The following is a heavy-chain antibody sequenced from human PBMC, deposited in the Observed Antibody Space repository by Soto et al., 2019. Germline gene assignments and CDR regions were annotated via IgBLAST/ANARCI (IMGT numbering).Heavy chain of an antibody. J-gene: IGHJ4*02. CDR2: IKADGSRT. V-gene: IGHV3-74*01. D-gene: IGHD2-21*01. CDR3: VREQEYCVGDCLAY. CDR1: GFPFSKSW. Sequence: EVQLVESGGGLVQSGGSLRLSCAASGFPFSKSWMHWVRQAPGKGLMWVARIKADGSRTSYADSVKGRFTIFRDNAKNTLYLQMNSLGAEDTAVYYCVREQEYCVGDCLAYWGQGTLVTVSS.